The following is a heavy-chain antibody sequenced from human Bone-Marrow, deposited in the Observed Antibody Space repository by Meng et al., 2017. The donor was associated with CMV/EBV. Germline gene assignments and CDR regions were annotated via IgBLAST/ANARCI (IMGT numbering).Heavy chain of an antibody. Sequence: GGSLRLSCAASGFTVSSNYMSWVRQAPGKGLEWVSVIYSCGSTYYADSVKGRFTISRDNSKNTLYLQMNSLRAEDTAVYYCARGKYGDYLSTYFDYWGQGTLVTVSS. D-gene: IGHD4-17*01. CDR2: IYSCGST. CDR3: ARGKYGDYLSTYFDY. V-gene: IGHV3-66*03. CDR1: GFTVSSNY. J-gene: IGHJ4*02.